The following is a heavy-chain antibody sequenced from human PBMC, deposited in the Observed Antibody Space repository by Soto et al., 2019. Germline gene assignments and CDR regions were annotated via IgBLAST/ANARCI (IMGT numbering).Heavy chain of an antibody. V-gene: IGHV4-61*01. CDR3: AREAYSASSG. CDR1: GGSVSSGSYY. CDR2: IYYSGST. J-gene: IGHJ1*01. D-gene: IGHD3-22*01. Sequence: QVQLQESGPGLVKPSETLSLTCTVSGGSVSSGSYYWSWIRQPPGKGLEWIGYIYYSGSTNYNPSRKRRVTISVDTSHNQFCLKLRSVTAADTAVYYCAREAYSASSGGGQGTLVTVSS.